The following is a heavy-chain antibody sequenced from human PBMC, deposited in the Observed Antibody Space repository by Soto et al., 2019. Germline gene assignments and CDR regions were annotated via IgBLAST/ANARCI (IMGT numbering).Heavy chain of an antibody. CDR1: GGSVSSGSYY. J-gene: IGHJ4*02. V-gene: IGHV4-61*01. Sequence: SETLSLTCTVSGGSVSSGSYYWSWIRQPPGKGLEWIGYIYYSGSTNYNPSLKRRVTISVDTSKNQLSLKLSSVTAAGTAVYYCARDRGDCTNGVCPFDYWGQGTLVTVSS. CDR3: ARDRGDCTNGVCPFDY. CDR2: IYYSGST. D-gene: IGHD2-8*01.